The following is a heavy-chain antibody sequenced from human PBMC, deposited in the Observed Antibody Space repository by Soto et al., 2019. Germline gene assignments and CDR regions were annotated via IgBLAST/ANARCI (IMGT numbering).Heavy chain of an antibody. Sequence: SETLSLTCAVYGGSFSGYYWSWIRQPPGKGLEWIGEINHSGSTNYNPSLKSRVTISVDTSKNQFSLKLSSVTAADTAVYYCARGLDCSGGSCYSNSPYFDYWGQGTLVTVS. CDR1: GGSFSGYY. CDR3: ARGLDCSGGSCYSNSPYFDY. V-gene: IGHV4-34*01. J-gene: IGHJ4*02. D-gene: IGHD2-15*01. CDR2: INHSGST.